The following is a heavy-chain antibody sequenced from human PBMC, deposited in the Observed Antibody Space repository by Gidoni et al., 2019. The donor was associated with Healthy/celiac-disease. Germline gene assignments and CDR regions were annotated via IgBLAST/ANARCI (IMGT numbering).Heavy chain of an antibody. CDR3: ARDPSGWEVLYSTPFDY. CDR2: INAGNGNT. CDR1: GYTFTSYA. Sequence: QVQLVQSGAEVKKPGASVKVSCKASGYTFTSYAMHWVRQAPGQRLEWMGWINAGNGNTKYSQKFQGRVTITRDTSASTAYMELSSLRSEDTAVYYCARDPSGWEVLYSTPFDYWGQGTLVTVSS. J-gene: IGHJ4*02. D-gene: IGHD2-15*01. V-gene: IGHV1-3*01.